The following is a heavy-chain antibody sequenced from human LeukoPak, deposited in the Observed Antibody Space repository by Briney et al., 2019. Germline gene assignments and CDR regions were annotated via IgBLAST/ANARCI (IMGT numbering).Heavy chain of an antibody. D-gene: IGHD2-15*01. V-gene: IGHV4-39*07. Sequence: SETLSLTCTVSGGSISSSSYYWGWIRQPPGKGLEWIGSIYHSGSTYYNPSLKSRVTISVDRSKNQFSLKLSSVTAADTAVYYCARTHGRGYCSGGSCYSWFDPWGQGTLVTVSS. CDR1: GGSISSSSYY. CDR3: ARTHGRGYCSGGSCYSWFDP. J-gene: IGHJ5*02. CDR2: IYHSGST.